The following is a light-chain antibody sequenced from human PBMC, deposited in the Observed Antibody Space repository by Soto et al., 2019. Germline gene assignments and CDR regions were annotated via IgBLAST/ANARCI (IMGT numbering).Light chain of an antibody. J-gene: IGKJ1*01. Sequence: DTVMTQSPLSLPVTPGEPASFSCRSIHSLLHSNGYNYLDWYLQKSGQSPQLLIYLGSTRASGVPDRFNGSGSGTDFTLKIRRVEAEDVGVYYCMQPLHTPWTFGQGTKVDIK. CDR2: LGS. CDR1: HSLLHSNGYNY. CDR3: MQPLHTPWT. V-gene: IGKV2-28*01.